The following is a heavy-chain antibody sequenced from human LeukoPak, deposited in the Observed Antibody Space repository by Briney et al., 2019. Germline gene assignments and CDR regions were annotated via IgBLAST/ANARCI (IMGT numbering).Heavy chain of an antibody. D-gene: IGHD3-22*01. CDR1: GFTFSSYA. V-gene: IGHV3-23*01. CDR3: ARVSTYYYDSSGYFVTMQYYFDY. Sequence: GGSLRLSCAASGFTFSSYAMSWVRQAPGKGLEWVSAISGSGGSTYYADSVKGRFTISRDNSKNTLYLQMNSLRAEDTAVYYCARVSTYYYDSSGYFVTMQYYFDYWGQGTLVTVSS. CDR2: ISGSGGST. J-gene: IGHJ4*02.